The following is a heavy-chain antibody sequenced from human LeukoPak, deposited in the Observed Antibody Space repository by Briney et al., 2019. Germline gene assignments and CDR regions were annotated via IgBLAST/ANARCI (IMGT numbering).Heavy chain of an antibody. V-gene: IGHV3-23*01. D-gene: IGHD3-22*01. CDR3: AKRGVVIRVILVGFHKEAYYFDS. CDR1: GFTLSNYG. J-gene: IGHJ4*02. Sequence: PGGSLRLSCAVSGFTLSNYGMSWVRQAPGKGLEWVAGISGSGGSTNYADSVKGRFTISRDNRKNTLYLQMNSLRVVDTAVYFCAKRGVVIRVILVGFHKEAYYFDSWGQGALVAVSS. CDR2: ISGSGGST.